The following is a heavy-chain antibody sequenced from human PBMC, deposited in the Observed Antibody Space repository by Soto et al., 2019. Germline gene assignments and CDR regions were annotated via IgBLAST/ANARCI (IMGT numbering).Heavy chain of an antibody. D-gene: IGHD4-17*01. CDR2: GSYSGTT. CDR1: GVSVSSGSFY. V-gene: IGHV4-61*01. J-gene: IGHJ4*02. Sequence: SETLSLTCTVSGVSVSSGSFYWAWLRQPPGKGLEWIGFGSYSGTTNYKPSLKSRVTISVDTSRSQISLKVSSLTAADTAVYYCARGATVTQYDYWGQGTLVTVSS. CDR3: ARGATVTQYDY.